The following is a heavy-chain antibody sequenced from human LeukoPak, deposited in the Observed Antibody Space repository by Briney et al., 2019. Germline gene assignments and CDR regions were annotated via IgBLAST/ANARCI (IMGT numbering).Heavy chain of an antibody. V-gene: IGHV4-34*01. CDR1: SRSFRGYY. J-gene: IGHJ3*01. D-gene: IGHD1-7*01. CDR3: ARVPGGGTAAN. Sequence: SETLSLTSAAHSRSFRGYYWSWLRQPPGKGLEWIGEINHSGSTNYNPSLKSRVTISLDTYKNQFSLKLPYVTAEGTAVYYCARVPGGGTAANWGQGTMVTVSS. CDR2: INHSGST.